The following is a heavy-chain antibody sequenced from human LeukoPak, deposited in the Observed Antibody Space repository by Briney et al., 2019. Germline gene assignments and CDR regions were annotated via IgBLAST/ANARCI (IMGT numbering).Heavy chain of an antibody. CDR3: ARDLEDYNNYGEMGF. CDR2: ISTSSSYM. V-gene: IGHV3-21*01. Sequence: GGSLRLSCAASGFTVSSNYINWVRQAPGKGLEWVSSISTSSSYMYYGDSVKGRFTISRDNAKNSLYLQMSSLRAEDTAVYYCARDLEDYNNYGEMGFWGQGTLVTVSS. D-gene: IGHD4-11*01. J-gene: IGHJ4*02. CDR1: GFTVSSNY.